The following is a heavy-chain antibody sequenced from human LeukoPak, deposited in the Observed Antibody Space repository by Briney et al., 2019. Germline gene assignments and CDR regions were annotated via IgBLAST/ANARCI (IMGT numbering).Heavy chain of an antibody. CDR3: ARISTTSPRY. CDR2: INGTGTST. Sequence: GGSLRLSCAASGFIFSNYYMSWVRQAPGKGLEWVSAINGTGTSTYYADSVKGRFTISRDSAKNSLYLQMNNLRADDTAVYYCARISTTSPRYWGQGTVVTVSS. V-gene: IGHV3-23*01. D-gene: IGHD2/OR15-2a*01. J-gene: IGHJ4*02. CDR1: GFIFSNYY.